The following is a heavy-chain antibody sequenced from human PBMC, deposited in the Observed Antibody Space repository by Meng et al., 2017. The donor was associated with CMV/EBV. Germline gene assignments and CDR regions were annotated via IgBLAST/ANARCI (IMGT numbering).Heavy chain of an antibody. CDR3: ARASGGKYSGYDYTFDY. J-gene: IGHJ4*02. CDR2: IRYDGSNK. D-gene: IGHD5-12*01. CDR1: GFTFSSYG. Sequence: GESLKISCAASGFTFSSYGMHWVRQAPGKGLEWVAFIRYDGSNKYYADSVKGRFTISRDNSKNTLYLQMNSLRAEDTAVYYCARASGGKYSGYDYTFDYWGQGTLVTVSS. V-gene: IGHV3-30*02.